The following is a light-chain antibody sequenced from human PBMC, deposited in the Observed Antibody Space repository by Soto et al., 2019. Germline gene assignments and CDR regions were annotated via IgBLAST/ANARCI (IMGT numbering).Light chain of an antibody. CDR3: QQYGSSPWT. V-gene: IGKV3-20*01. CDR2: GAS. Sequence: EAVLTRSPATLSLSPGERATLSCRASQSVSSSYLAWYQQKPGQAPRLLIYGASSRATGIPDRFSGSGSGTDFTLTISRLEPEDFAVYYCQQYGSSPWTFGQGTKVDIK. CDR1: QSVSSSY. J-gene: IGKJ1*01.